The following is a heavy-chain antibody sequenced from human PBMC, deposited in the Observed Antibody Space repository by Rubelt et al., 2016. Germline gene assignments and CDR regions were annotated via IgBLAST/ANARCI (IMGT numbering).Heavy chain of an antibody. Sequence: QLQLQESGPGLVKPSETLSLTCTVFGASMSDFRVSWIRQSAAKGLEWIGRAFSNGNPMYNPSLASRVTVSVETTKKQFSLTLTSGTAAETAVYYCARGVAAAGSSYYYGMDVWGQGTTVTVSS. V-gene: IGHV4-4*07. CDR2: AFSNGNP. CDR1: GASMSDFR. CDR3: ARGVAAAGSSYYYGMDV. D-gene: IGHD6-13*01. J-gene: IGHJ6*02.